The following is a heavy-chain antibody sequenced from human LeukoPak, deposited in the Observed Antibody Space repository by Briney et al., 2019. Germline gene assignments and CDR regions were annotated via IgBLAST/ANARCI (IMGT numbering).Heavy chain of an antibody. Sequence: PSETLSLTCSVSGYSISTDYYWGWIRQAPGMGLEWIGIINHRGSTNYNPSLKSRVTISPDTSKNQFSLKLSSVTAADTAVYYCARVGDTSGYYQHFDYWGQGTLVTVSS. D-gene: IGHD3-22*01. CDR2: INHRGST. J-gene: IGHJ4*01. CDR3: ARVGDTSGYYQHFDY. V-gene: IGHV4-38-2*02. CDR1: GYSISTDYY.